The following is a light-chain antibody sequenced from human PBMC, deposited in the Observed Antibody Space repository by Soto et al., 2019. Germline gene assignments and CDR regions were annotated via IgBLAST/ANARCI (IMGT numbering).Light chain of an antibody. CDR2: DKN. CDR3: GAWDHSLNVGV. CDR1: SSNIGSNY. V-gene: IGLV1-51*01. J-gene: IGLJ3*02. Sequence: QSVLTQPPSLSAAPGQKVIISCSGSSSNIGSNYVSWYQQLPGTAPKLLIYDKNERPSGIPDRFSASKSGTSATLGITGLQTGDEADYYCGAWDHSLNVGVFGGGTQLTVL.